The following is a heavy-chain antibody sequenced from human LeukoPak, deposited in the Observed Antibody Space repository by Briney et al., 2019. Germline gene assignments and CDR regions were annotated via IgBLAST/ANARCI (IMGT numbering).Heavy chain of an antibody. J-gene: IGHJ2*01. V-gene: IGHV1-2*04. D-gene: IGHD6-13*01. Sequence: GASVKVSCKASGYTFTGYYMHWVRQAPGQGLEWMGWINPNSGDTNYAQKFQGWVTMTRDTSISTAYMELSRLRYNDTAVYFCASVIAASGTRNWYFDLWGRGTLVTVSS. CDR3: ASVIAASGTRNWYFDL. CDR1: GYTFTGYY. CDR2: INPNSGDT.